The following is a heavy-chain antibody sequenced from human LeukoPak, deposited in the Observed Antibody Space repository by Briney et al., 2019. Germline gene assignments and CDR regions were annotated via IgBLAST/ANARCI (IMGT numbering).Heavy chain of an antibody. J-gene: IGHJ4*02. D-gene: IGHD6-6*01. Sequence: GAALKISCKGSGYSFTSYWISWVRQMPGKGLEWMGRIDPSDSYTNYSPSFQGHVTISADESISTAYLQWSSLKASDTAMYYCARQILGASSSSFDYWGQGTLVTVS. CDR3: ARQILGASSSSFDY. V-gene: IGHV5-10-1*01. CDR2: IDPSDSYT. CDR1: GYSFTSYW.